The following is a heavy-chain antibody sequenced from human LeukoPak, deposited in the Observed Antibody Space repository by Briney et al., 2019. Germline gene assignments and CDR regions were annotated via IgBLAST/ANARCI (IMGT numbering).Heavy chain of an antibody. D-gene: IGHD3-9*01. CDR2: IRYDGSNK. V-gene: IGHV3-30*02. Sequence: GGSLRLSCAASGFTFSSYGMHWVRQAPGKGLEWVAFIRYDGSNKYYADSVKGRFTISRDNSKNTLYLQMNSLRAEDTAVYYCGRDRGPYYDILTGYYTPGWFDPWGQGTLVTVSS. J-gene: IGHJ5*02. CDR1: GFTFSSYG. CDR3: GRDRGPYYDILTGYYTPGWFDP.